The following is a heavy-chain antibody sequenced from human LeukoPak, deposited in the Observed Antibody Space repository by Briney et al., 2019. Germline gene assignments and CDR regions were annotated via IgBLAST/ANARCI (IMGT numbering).Heavy chain of an antibody. J-gene: IGHJ4*02. Sequence: PSETLSLTCAVCGGSCSDYYCSWIRQPPGKGLEWIGEIHPYGTFYYNSSLRSRLTISIDTSKTQFSLRLTSVTAADTAFYYCARGRDRSKAGDHWGQGTLVTVSS. CDR2: IHPYGTF. V-gene: IGHV4-34*01. CDR3: ARGRDRSKAGDH. D-gene: IGHD5-24*01. CDR1: GGSCSDYY.